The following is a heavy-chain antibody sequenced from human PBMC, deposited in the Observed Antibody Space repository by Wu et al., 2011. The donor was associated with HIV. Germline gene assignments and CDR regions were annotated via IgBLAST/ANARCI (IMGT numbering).Heavy chain of an antibody. CDR2: IIPIFGTA. CDR1: GGTFSNSA. V-gene: IGHV1-69*05. D-gene: IGHD4-11*01. J-gene: IGHJ6*02. CDR3: AKASYNYYYYGMDV. Sequence: QVQLVQSGAEVKKPGSSVKVSCKASGGTFSNSAISWVRQAPGQGLEWMGGIIPIFGTANYAQKFQGRVTITTDESTSTAYMELSSLRSEDTAVFYCAKASYNYYYYGMDVWGQGTTVTVSS.